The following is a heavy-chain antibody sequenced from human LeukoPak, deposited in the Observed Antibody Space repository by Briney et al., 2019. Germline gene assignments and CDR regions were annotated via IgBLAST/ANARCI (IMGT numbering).Heavy chain of an antibody. J-gene: IGHJ5*02. V-gene: IGHV4-59*01. CDR1: GGSISGYY. CDR2: IYSSGST. Sequence: PSGTLSLTCTVSGGSISGYYWTWIRQPPGKGLEWIGCIYSSGSTSYKPSLKSRITISVDTSKNQFSLNLSSVTAADTAVYYCVRGKAAAGAIWFDPWGQGTLVTVSS. CDR3: VRGKAAAGAIWFDP. D-gene: IGHD6-13*01.